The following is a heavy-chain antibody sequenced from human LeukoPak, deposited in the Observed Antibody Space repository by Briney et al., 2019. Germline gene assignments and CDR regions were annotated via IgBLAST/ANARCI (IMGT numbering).Heavy chain of an antibody. CDR1: GGSFSGYY. CDR2: INHSGST. Sequence: PSETLSLTCAVYGGSFSGYYWSWIRQPPGKGLEWIGEINHSGSTNYNPSLKSRVTISVDTSKNQFSLKLSSVTAADTAVYYCARRRKYGSGSRAYYYYYYMDVWGKGTTVTVSS. V-gene: IGHV4-34*01. J-gene: IGHJ6*03. CDR3: ARRRKYGSGSRAYYYYYYMDV. D-gene: IGHD3-10*01.